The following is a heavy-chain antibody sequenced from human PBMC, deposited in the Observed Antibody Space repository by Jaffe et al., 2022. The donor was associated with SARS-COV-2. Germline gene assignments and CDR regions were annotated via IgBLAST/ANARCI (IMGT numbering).Heavy chain of an antibody. CDR2: INTKTGNP. J-gene: IGHJ3*01. CDR1: GYTFSRYA. CDR3: ARESPSDSAAHYAFDV. D-gene: IGHD6-6*01. V-gene: IGHV7-4-1*02. Sequence: QVQLLQSGSELKKPGASVKVSCKASGYTFSRYALNWVRQAPGQGLEWMGWINTKTGNPTYAQGFTGRFVFSLDTSVSTTYMQINSLKTDDTAVYYCARESPSDSAAHYAFDVWGQGTMVTVSS.